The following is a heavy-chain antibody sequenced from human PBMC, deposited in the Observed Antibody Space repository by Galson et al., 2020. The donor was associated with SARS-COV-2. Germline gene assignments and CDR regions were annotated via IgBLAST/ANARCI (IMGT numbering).Heavy chain of an antibody. V-gene: IGHV3-48*03. CDR2: ISSSGSTI. J-gene: IGHJ5*02. CDR1: GFTFSSYE. CDR3: ARAPTVTTWYWFDP. Sequence: GGSLRLSCAASGFTFSSYELNWVRQAPGKGLEWVSYISSSGSTIYYADSVKGRFTISRDNAKNSLYLQMNSLRAEDTAVYYCARAPTVTTWYWFDPWGQGTLVTVSS. D-gene: IGHD4-17*01.